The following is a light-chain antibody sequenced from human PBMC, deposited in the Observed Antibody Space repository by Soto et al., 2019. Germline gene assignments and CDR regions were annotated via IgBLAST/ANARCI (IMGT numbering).Light chain of an antibody. CDR1: QSVSGNS. J-gene: IGKJ4*01. CDR2: GAS. Sequence: IVGTRGPGRMSLSRGKGATGSCVACQSVSGNSFACYQQKPGQAPRLLIYGASSRASGIPARFTGSGSGPAFPSSITTLAPEAFAVSFCQQPSIWLTFGGGTKVDI. CDR3: QQPSIWLT. V-gene: IGKV3D-20*02.